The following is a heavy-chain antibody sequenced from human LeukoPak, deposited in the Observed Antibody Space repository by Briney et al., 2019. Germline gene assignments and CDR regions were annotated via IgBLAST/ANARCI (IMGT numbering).Heavy chain of an antibody. V-gene: IGHV3-53*01. CDR1: GFTVSSNY. CDR3: AVNYDIRRYYYYMDV. CDR2: IYSGGST. D-gene: IGHD3-9*01. J-gene: IGHJ6*03. Sequence: GGSLRLSCAASGFTVSSNYMSWVRQAPGKGLEWVSVIYSGGSTYYADSVKGRFTISRHNSKNTLYLQMNSLRAEDTAVYYCAVNYDIRRYYYYMDVWGKGTTVTVSS.